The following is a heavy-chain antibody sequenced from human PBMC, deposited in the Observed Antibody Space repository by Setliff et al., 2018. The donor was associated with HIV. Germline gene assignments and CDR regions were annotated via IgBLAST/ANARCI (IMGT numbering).Heavy chain of an antibody. Sequence: PSETLSLTCTVSGYSISSDYWWGWIRQPPGKGLEWIGSIYHSGNTYYNPSLKSRVIISVDMSKNQFSLKLTSVTAADTAVYYCAREDSSYHYFDYWGQGMLVTVSS. D-gene: IGHD6-6*01. CDR2: IYHSGNT. J-gene: IGHJ4*02. V-gene: IGHV4-38-2*02. CDR1: GYSISSDYW. CDR3: AREDSSYHYFDY.